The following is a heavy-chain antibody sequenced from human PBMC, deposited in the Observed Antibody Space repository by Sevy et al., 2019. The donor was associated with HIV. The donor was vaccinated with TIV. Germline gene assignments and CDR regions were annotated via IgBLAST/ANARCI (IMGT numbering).Heavy chain of an antibody. D-gene: IGHD2-8*02. CDR3: VRDLPPSSDWCSGTGRGDY. CDR1: GFTVSAKY. CDR2: IYSVASGSET. V-gene: IGHV3-53*01. J-gene: IGHJ4*02. Sequence: GGSLRLSCAVSGFTVSAKYMSWVRQAPGKGLEWVSIIYSVASGSETYYADSVKGRFTISRDYSNNTLYLQMNSLRAEDTAMYYCVRDLPPSSDWCSGTGRGDYWGQGTLVTVSS.